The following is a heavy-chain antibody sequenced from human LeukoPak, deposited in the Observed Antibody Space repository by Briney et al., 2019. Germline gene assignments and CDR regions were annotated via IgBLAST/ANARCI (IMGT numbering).Heavy chain of an antibody. J-gene: IGHJ5*02. D-gene: IGHD2-2*01. CDR1: GGSISSYY. V-gene: IGHV4-59*01. Sequence: PSETLSLTSTVSGGSISSYYWSWIRQPPGKGLEWIGYIYYSGSTNYNPSLKSRVTISVDTSKNQFSLKLSSVTAADTAVYYCARDSRYCSSTSCSYNWFDPWGQGTLVTVSS. CDR3: ARDSRYCSSTSCSYNWFDP. CDR2: IYYSGST.